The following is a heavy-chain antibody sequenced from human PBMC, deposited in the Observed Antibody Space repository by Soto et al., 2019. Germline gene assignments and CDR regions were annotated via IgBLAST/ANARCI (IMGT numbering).Heavy chain of an antibody. CDR3: AKGTQWLVPEYFKH. CDR2: ISGSGGST. V-gene: IGHV3-23*01. D-gene: IGHD6-19*01. J-gene: IGHJ1*01. Sequence: GVSLRLSCSASGFTFSIHAMTWVRQAPDKGLYSVSAISGSGGSTYYEGYVKGRFTISRDNSKNTMYLQMNRLGAEDTAVYYCAKGTQWLVPEYFKHWGEGTLVTV. CDR1: GFTFSIHA.